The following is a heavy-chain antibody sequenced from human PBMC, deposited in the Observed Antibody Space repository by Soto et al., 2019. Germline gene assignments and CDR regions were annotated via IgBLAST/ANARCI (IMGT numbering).Heavy chain of an antibody. CDR2: ISSSSSYI. Sequence: PVGSLRLSCAASGFTFSSYSMNWVRQAPGKGLEWVSSISSSSSYIYYADSVKGRFTISRDNAKNSLYLQMNSLRAEDTAVYYCARVDSGYDFFETHWGQGTLVTVSS. CDR3: ARVDSGYDFFETH. CDR1: GFTFSSYS. D-gene: IGHD5-12*01. V-gene: IGHV3-21*01. J-gene: IGHJ4*02.